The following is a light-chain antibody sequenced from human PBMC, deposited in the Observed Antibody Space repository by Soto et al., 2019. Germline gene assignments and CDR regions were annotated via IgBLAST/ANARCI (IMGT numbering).Light chain of an antibody. J-gene: IGLJ2*01. Sequence: QSVLTQPPSASRTPGQRVTISCSGSSSNIGSNTVNWYQQLPGTAPKLLIYSNNQRPSGVPDRFSGSKSGTSASLAISGLQSEDEADYYCAAWDDSLNGREFGGGTKLTVL. CDR3: AAWDDSLNGRE. CDR2: SNN. CDR1: SSNIGSNT. V-gene: IGLV1-44*01.